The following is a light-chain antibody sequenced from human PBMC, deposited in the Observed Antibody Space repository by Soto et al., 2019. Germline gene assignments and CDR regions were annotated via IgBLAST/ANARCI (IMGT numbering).Light chain of an antibody. Sequence: DIQMTQSPSTLSASVGDRVTITCRASQSISSWLAWYQQKPGKAPKLLIYDASSLESGVPSRFSGSGSGTEFTLTISSLQPDDFATYCCQQYNRPYTFCQGTKLEIK. J-gene: IGKJ2*01. CDR3: QQYNRPYT. CDR2: DAS. CDR1: QSISSW. V-gene: IGKV1-5*01.